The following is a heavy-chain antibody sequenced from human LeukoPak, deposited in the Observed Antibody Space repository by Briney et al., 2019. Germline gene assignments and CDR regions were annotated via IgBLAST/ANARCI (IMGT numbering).Heavy chain of an antibody. Sequence: PGGSLRLSCAASGFTFSSYAMSWVRQAPGKGLEWIGSIYYSGSTYYNPSLKSRVTISVDTSKNQFSLKLSSVTAADTAVYYCARHFKSSGYYYYFDYWGQGTLFTVSS. CDR3: ARHFKSSGYYYYFDY. CDR2: IYYSGST. CDR1: GFTFSSYA. D-gene: IGHD3-22*01. J-gene: IGHJ4*02. V-gene: IGHV4-39*01.